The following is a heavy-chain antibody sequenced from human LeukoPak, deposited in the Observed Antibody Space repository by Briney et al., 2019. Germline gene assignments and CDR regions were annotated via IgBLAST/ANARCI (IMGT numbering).Heavy chain of an antibody. V-gene: IGHV3-15*01. CDR2: IKRKGDDGTI. Sequence: PGESLRLSCAASGFTFSNAWMSWVRQAPGRGLEWVGRIKRKGDDGTIDYAAPVKGRLYISRDDSKNTLYLQMNSLKSEDTAVYYCTAGTGRSDFDYWGQGTLVTVSS. CDR1: GFTFSNAW. D-gene: IGHD3/OR15-3a*01. CDR3: TAGTGRSDFDY. J-gene: IGHJ4*02.